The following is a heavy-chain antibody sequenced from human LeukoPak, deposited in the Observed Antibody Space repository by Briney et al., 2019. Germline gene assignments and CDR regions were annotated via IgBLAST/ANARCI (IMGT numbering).Heavy chain of an antibody. CDR1: GYTFTSYG. D-gene: IGHD3-3*01. CDR3: ARGGAGTYYDFWSGSNWFDP. J-gene: IGHJ5*02. V-gene: IGHV1-8*01. Sequence: ASVEVSCKASGYTFTSYGINWVRQATGQGLEWMGWMNPNSGNTGYAQKFQGRVTMTRNTSISTAYMELSSLRSEDTAVYYCARGGAGTYYDFWSGSNWFDPWGQGTLVTVSS. CDR2: MNPNSGNT.